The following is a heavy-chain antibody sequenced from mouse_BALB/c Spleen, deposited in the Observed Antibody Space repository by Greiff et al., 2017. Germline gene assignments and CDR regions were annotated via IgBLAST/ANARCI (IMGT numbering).Heavy chain of an antibody. J-gene: IGHJ3*01. CDR3: ARDGTITTPLAY. CDR2: INSNGGST. V-gene: IGHV5-6-3*01. D-gene: IGHD2-4*01. Sequence: EVNVVESGGGLVQPGGSLKLSCAASGFTFSSYGMSWVRQTPDKRLELVATINSNGGSTYYPDSVKGRFTISRDNAKNTLYLQMSSLKSEDTAMYYCARDGTITTPLAYWGQGTLVTVSA. CDR1: GFTFSSYG.